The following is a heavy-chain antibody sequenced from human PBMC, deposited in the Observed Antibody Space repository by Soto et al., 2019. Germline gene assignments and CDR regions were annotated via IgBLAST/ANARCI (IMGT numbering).Heavy chain of an antibody. Sequence: QVQLGQSGAEVKKPGASVKVAFKAYGYTFTCYGISWVRQAHGPGLEWRGWIRAYTGNTNYAQKLQGRVTMTTDTSTSTAYMELRSLRSDDTAVYYCARANGYESDYWGQGTLVTVSS. CDR2: IRAYTGNT. V-gene: IGHV1-18*01. J-gene: IGHJ4*02. D-gene: IGHD5-12*01. CDR1: GYTFTCYG. CDR3: ARANGYESDY.